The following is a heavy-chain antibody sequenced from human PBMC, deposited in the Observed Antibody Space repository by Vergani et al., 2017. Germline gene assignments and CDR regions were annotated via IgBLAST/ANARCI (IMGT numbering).Heavy chain of an antibody. V-gene: IGHV4-34*01. CDR2: IDHTGRP. D-gene: IGHD4-11*01. Sequence: QVQLQQWGGGLFKPSETLSLNCVVNGGSFTSYHWTWLRQSPGEGLERVGDIDHTGRPDYNPSLKSRLTMSVDKSRNQFSLTLNSVTATDTAIYFCARVNTETNGHLYYYYYMDVWGQGTAVTVS. J-gene: IGHJ6*03. CDR3: ARVNTETNGHLYYYYYMDV. CDR1: GGSFTSYH.